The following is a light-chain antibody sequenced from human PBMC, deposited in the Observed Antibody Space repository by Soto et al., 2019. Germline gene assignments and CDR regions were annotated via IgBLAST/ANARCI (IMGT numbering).Light chain of an antibody. Sequence: QSALTQPASVSGSPGQSIAISCTGTTSDVGAYNYVSWYQQHPGKAPKLMIYQVSNRPSGVSNRFSGSKSGNTASLTISGLQAEDVADYYCSSYTTSTTDVFGTGTKLTVL. CDR2: QVS. J-gene: IGLJ1*01. CDR1: TSDVGAYNY. V-gene: IGLV2-14*01. CDR3: SSYTTSTTDV.